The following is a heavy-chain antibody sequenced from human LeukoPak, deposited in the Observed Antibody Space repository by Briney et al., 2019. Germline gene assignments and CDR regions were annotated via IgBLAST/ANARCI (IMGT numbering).Heavy chain of an antibody. V-gene: IGHV3-23*01. D-gene: IGHD3-10*01. CDR3: AKVLIWTYGSGNYYKGAFDI. CDR2: ISDSGGRI. J-gene: IGHJ3*02. CDR1: GFTFNSYA. Sequence: PGGSLRLSCAASGFTFNSYAMTWVRQAPGKGLEWVSLISDSGGRIYYADSVKGRFTISRDNSKNTLYLQMNSLRAEDAAVYYCAKVLIWTYGSGNYYKGAFDIWAKGQWSPSFQ.